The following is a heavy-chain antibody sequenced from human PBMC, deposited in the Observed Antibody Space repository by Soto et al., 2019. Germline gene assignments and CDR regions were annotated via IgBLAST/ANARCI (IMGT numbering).Heavy chain of an antibody. CDR1: GFTFSSYG. CDR3: AKSWGRIAVAGTWYFDL. V-gene: IGHV3-30*18. J-gene: IGHJ2*01. CDR2: ISYDGSNK. Sequence: QVQLVESGGGVVQPGRSLRLSCAASGFTFSSYGMHWVRQAPGKGLEWVAVISYDGSNKYYADSVKGRFTISRDNSKNPLYLQMNSLRAEDTAVYYCAKSWGRIAVAGTWYFDLWGRGTLVTVSS. D-gene: IGHD6-19*01.